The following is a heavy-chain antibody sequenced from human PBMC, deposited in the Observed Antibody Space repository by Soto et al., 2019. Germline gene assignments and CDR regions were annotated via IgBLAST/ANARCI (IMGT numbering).Heavy chain of an antibody. D-gene: IGHD6-13*01. CDR3: AAGIAAAGRYFDY. J-gene: IGHJ4*02. Sequence: SETLSLTCTVSGGSISSGGYYWSWIRQHPGKGLEWIGYIYYSGSTYYNPSLKSRVTISVDTSKDQFSLKLSSVTAADTAVYYCAAGIAAAGRYFDYWGQGTLVTVSS. CDR1: GGSISSGGYY. CDR2: IYYSGST. V-gene: IGHV4-31*03.